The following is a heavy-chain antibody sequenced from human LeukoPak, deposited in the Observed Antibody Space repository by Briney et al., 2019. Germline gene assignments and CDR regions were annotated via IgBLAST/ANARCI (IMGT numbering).Heavy chain of an antibody. D-gene: IGHD3-22*01. V-gene: IGHV4-59*08. CDR1: GGSISSYY. Sequence: SETLSLTCTVSGGSISSYYWSWIRQPPGKGLECIGYIYYSGSTNYNPSLKSRVTISVDRSKNQFSLKLSSMTAADTAVYYCARLSDSDGSGYYWGFEYWGQGTLVTVSS. CDR3: ARLSDSDGSGYYWGFEY. CDR2: IYYSGST. J-gene: IGHJ4*02.